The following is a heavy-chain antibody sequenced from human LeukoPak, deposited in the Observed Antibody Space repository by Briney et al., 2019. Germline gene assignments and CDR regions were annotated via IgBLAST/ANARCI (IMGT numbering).Heavy chain of an antibody. Sequence: SETLSLTCAVSGGSINSYYWYWIRQPPGKGLEWIGSIYYSGSTNYNPSLKSRVTMSVDTSKNQFSLKLSSVTVADTAVYYCARDPVRLCSTSCALGDYWGQGTLVTVSS. CDR3: ARDPVRLCSTSCALGDY. V-gene: IGHV4-59*12. CDR1: GGSINSYY. CDR2: IYYSGST. D-gene: IGHD2-2*01. J-gene: IGHJ4*02.